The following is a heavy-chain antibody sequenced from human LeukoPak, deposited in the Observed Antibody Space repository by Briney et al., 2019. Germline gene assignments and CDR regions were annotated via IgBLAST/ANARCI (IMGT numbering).Heavy chain of an antibody. Sequence: SETLSLTCAVYGGSFSGYYWSWIRQPPGKGLEWIGEINHSGSTNYNPSLKSRVTISVDTSKNQFSLKLSSVNAADTAVYYCARGRVSSSPDYWGQGTLVTVSS. D-gene: IGHD6-19*01. CDR2: INHSGST. V-gene: IGHV4-34*01. CDR3: ARGRVSSSPDY. CDR1: GGSFSGYY. J-gene: IGHJ4*02.